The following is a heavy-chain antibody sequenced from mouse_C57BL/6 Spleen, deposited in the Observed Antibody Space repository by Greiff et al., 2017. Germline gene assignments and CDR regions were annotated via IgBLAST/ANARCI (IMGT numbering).Heavy chain of an antibody. J-gene: IGHJ1*03. CDR2: IRSKSNNYAT. CDR1: GFSFNTYA. CDR3: VRPARYSGGYFDV. Sequence: EVQLVESGGGLVQPKGSLKLSCAASGFSFNTYAMNWVRQAPGKGLEWVARIRSKSNNYATYYADSVKDRFTISRDDSESMLYLQMNNLKTEDTAMYYCVRPARYSGGYFDVWGTGTTVTVSS. D-gene: IGHD1-1*01. V-gene: IGHV10-1*01.